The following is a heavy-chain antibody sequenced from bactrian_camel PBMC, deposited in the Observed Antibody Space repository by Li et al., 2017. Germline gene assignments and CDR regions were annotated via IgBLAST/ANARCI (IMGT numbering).Heavy chain of an antibody. Sequence: HVQLVESGGGSVQAGGSLTLSCAVSGYTSSDFCMDWFRQAPGKEREGVARIDSDGSTAYGDSVKGRFTIFKDNAKNTLYLQMNSLKPEDTAMYYCAADEMGCIENVYRGQGTQVTVS. CDR1: GYTSSDFC. CDR3: AADEMGCIENVY. J-gene: IGHJ4*01. V-gene: IGHV3S6*01. CDR2: IDSDGST. D-gene: IGHD1*01.